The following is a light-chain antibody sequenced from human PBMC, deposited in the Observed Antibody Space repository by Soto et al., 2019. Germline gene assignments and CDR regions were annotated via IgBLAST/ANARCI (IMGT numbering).Light chain of an antibody. J-gene: IGKJ1*01. V-gene: IGKV3-20*01. CDR2: GAS. Sequence: EIVLTQSPATLSLSPCERATLSFSASQSVSSSYLAWYQQKPGQAPRLLIYGASSRATGIPNRFSGSGSGTDFTLTISRLEPEDFAVYYCQQYGNSPQTFGQGTKVDIK. CDR3: QQYGNSPQT. CDR1: QSVSSSY.